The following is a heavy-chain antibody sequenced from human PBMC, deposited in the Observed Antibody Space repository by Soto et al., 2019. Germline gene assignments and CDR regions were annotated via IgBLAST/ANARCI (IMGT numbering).Heavy chain of an antibody. CDR1: GFSLDTPGVG. J-gene: IGHJ4*02. V-gene: IGHV2-5*02. CDR3: AHRTVPHSDSGGYFDP. D-gene: IGHD3-3*01. CDR2: IYWDDDK. Sequence: QITLKESGPMLVKPTQTLTLTCTLSGFSLDTPGVGVGWLRQPPGKALEWLALIYWDDDKRYRPSLRNRLSVTTATSKTQVVLTMTSMDPLDTGTYYCAHRTVPHSDSGGYFDPWGQGTLVTVSS.